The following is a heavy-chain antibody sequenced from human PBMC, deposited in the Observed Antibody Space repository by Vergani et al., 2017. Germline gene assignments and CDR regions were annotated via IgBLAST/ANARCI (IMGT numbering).Heavy chain of an antibody. V-gene: IGHV4-4*02. CDR3: VRQWKLRGAFDI. CDR2: VYHSGST. CDR1: GGSISNNNW. Sequence: QVQLQESGPGLVKPSGTLSLTCTVSGGSISNNNWWSWVRQPPGKGLVWIGEVYHSGSTNYNPSLKSRITRSVDKSKNQISLQLRSVTAADTAVYYCVRQWKLRGAFDIWGRETRVTVSS. J-gene: IGHJ3*02. D-gene: IGHD1-1*01.